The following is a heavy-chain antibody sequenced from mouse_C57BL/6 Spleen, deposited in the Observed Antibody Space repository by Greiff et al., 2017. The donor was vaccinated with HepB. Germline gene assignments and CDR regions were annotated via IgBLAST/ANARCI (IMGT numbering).Heavy chain of an antibody. CDR3: ARGAYYGSSSHWYFDV. Sequence: QVQLQQSGAELVKPGASVKMSCKASGYTFTSYWITWVKQRPGQGLEWIGDIYPGSGSTNYNEKFKSKATLTVDTSSSTAYMQLSSLTSEDAAVYYCARGAYYGSSSHWYFDVWGTGTTVTVSS. V-gene: IGHV1-55*01. D-gene: IGHD1-1*01. J-gene: IGHJ1*03. CDR1: GYTFTSYW. CDR2: IYPGSGST.